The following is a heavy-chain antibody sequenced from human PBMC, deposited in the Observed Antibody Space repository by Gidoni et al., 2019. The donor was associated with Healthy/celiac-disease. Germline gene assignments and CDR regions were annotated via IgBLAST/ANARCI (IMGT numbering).Heavy chain of an antibody. CDR3: AKTKYYYDSSGYHNWFDP. D-gene: IGHD3-22*01. CDR2: IIPIFGTA. CDR1: GGTFSSYA. J-gene: IGHJ5*02. V-gene: IGHV1-69*06. Sequence: QVQLVQSGAEVKKPGSSVKVSCKASGGTFSSYAISWVRQAPGQGLEWMGGIIPIFGTANYAQKFQGRVTITADKSTSTAYMELSSLRSEDTAVYYCAKTKYYYDSSGYHNWFDPWGQGTLVTVSS.